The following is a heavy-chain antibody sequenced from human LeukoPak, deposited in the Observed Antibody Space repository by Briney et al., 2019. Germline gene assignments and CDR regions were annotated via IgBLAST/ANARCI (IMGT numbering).Heavy chain of an antibody. D-gene: IGHD1-14*01. CDR2: INHSGST. CDR1: GGSFSGYY. J-gene: IGHJ6*03. V-gene: IGHV4-34*01. CDR3: ASPGNHYHYMDA. Sequence: SETLSLTCAVYGGSFSGYYWSWIRQPPGKGLEWIGEINHSGSTNYSPSLKSRVTISVDTSMNQFSLKLTSVTAADTAVYYCASPGNHYHYMDAWGKGTTVTVSS.